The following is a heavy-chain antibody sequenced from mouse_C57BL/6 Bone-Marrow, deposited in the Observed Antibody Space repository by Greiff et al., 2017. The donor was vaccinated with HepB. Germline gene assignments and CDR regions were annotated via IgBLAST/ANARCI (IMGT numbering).Heavy chain of an antibody. CDR2: ISDGGSYT. J-gene: IGHJ4*01. Sequence: EVHLVESGGGLVKPGGSLKLSCAASGFTFSSYAMSWVRQTPEKRLEWVATISDGGSYTYYPDNVKGRFTISRDNAKNNLYLQMSHLKSEDTAMYYCARRYSNYGYAMDYWGQGTSVTVSS. V-gene: IGHV5-4*03. CDR1: GFTFSSYA. CDR3: ARRYSNYGYAMDY. D-gene: IGHD2-5*01.